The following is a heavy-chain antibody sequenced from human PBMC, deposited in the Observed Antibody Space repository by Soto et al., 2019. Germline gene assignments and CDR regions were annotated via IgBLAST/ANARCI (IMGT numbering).Heavy chain of an antibody. Sequence: QVQLVQSGAEVKKPGASVKVSCKASGYTFTNYGFTWVRQAPGQGLEWMGWISAYNGNTNYAQKLQGRVTMTXXTXTXXAYMELRSLTSDDTAVYYCARDLYYYGSGTYSGGYWGQGTLVTVSS. J-gene: IGHJ4*02. CDR2: ISAYNGNT. CDR1: GYTFTNYG. CDR3: ARDLYYYGSGTYSGGY. V-gene: IGHV1-18*01. D-gene: IGHD3-10*01.